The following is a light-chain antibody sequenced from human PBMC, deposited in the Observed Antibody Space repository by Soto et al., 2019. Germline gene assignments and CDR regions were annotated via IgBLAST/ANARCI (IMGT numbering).Light chain of an antibody. V-gene: IGKV3-20*01. J-gene: IGKJ1*01. CDR2: DAS. CDR3: QQFDGSLWT. Sequence: EIVLTQSPGTLSLSPGERATLSCRASQSVTSTHLAWYQQIPGQAPRLLIYDASTRATGIPDRFSGSGSGTDFTLTISRLEPEDFAVYCCQQFDGSLWTFGPGTKV. CDR1: QSVTSTH.